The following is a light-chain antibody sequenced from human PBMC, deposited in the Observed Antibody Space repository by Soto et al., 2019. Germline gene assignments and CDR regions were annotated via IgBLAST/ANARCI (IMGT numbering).Light chain of an antibody. V-gene: IGKV3-15*01. CDR3: QQYNNWPYT. CDR1: QSVSSSY. Sequence: EIVLTQSPGTLSLSPGARATLSCRASQSVSSSYLAWYQQKPGQAPRLLIYAASARATGIPARFSGSGSGTDFNLTISSLQSEDFAVYYCQQYNNWPYTFGQGTKVDIK. J-gene: IGKJ2*01. CDR2: AAS.